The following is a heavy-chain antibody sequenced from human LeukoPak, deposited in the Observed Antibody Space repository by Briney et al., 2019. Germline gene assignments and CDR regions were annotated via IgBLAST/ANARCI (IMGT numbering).Heavy chain of an antibody. CDR3: ARDLGDYGGNGYAFDI. D-gene: IGHD4-23*01. CDR1: GYTFTSYY. V-gene: IGHV1-46*01. Sequence: ASVTVSFKSSGYTFTSYYIHWLRQPPGQGLEWMGIINPSGGSTSYAQKFQGRVTMTRDMSTSTVYMELSSLRSEDTAVYYCARDLGDYGGNGYAFDIWGQGTMVTVSS. J-gene: IGHJ3*02. CDR2: INPSGGST.